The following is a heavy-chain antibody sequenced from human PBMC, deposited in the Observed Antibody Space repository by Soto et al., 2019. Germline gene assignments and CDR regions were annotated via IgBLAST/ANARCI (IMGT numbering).Heavy chain of an antibody. D-gene: IGHD3-10*01. CDR1: GGSIRSYY. V-gene: IGHV4-59*01. J-gene: IGHJ4*02. CDR3: ARSGTYPVFIDL. Sequence: SETLSLTCSVSGGSIRSYYWTWIRQPPGQALEWIGNIHFSGTTYYNPSLESRVTISVDTSKNQFFLRVTSVSAADTAVYYSARSGTYPVFIDLWGQGTLVTVSS. CDR2: IHFSGTT.